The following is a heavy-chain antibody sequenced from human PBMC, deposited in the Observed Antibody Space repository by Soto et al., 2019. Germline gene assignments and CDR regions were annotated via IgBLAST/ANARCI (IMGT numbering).Heavy chain of an antibody. V-gene: IGHV4-4*02. CDR2: IYHSGST. CDR1: GGSISSTNW. Sequence: PSEPLSLTCAVSGGSISSTNWWSWVRQPPEKGLEWIGEIYHSGSTNYNPSLKSRVTISVDKSKNQFSLKLSSVTAADTAVYYCARDYMVRGVMRWFDPWGQGTLVTVSS. D-gene: IGHD3-10*01. J-gene: IGHJ5*02. CDR3: ARDYMVRGVMRWFDP.